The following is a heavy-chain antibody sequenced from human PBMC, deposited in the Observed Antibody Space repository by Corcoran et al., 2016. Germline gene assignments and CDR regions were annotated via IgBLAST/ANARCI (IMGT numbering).Heavy chain of an antibody. J-gene: IGHJ4*02. V-gene: IGHV1-18*01. CDR1: GYTFTSYG. Sequence: QVQLVQSGAEVKKPGASVKVSCKASGYTFTSYGISWVRQAPGQGLEWMGWISAYNGNTNYAQKLQGRVTMTTDTSTSTAYMELRSLRSDDTAVYSCARDLSYDFWSGYKRPFDYWGQGTLVTVSS. CDR3: ARDLSYDFWSGYKRPFDY. D-gene: IGHD3-3*01. CDR2: ISAYNGNT.